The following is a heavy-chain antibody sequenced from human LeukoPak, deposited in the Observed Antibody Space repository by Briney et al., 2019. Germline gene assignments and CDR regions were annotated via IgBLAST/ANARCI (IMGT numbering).Heavy chain of an antibody. V-gene: IGHV3-23*01. Sequence: GSLRLSCAASGFTFSSYAMSWVRQAPGKGLEWVSAISGSGGSTYYADSVKGRFTISRDNSKNTLYLQMNSLRAEDTAVYYCAKDGSGSYYNFRWFDPWGQGTLVTVSS. CDR3: AKDGSGSYYNFRWFDP. CDR1: GFTFSSYA. D-gene: IGHD3-10*01. CDR2: ISGSGGST. J-gene: IGHJ5*02.